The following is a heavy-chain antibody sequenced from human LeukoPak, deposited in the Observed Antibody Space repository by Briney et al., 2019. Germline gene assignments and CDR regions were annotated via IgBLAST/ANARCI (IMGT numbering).Heavy chain of an antibody. V-gene: IGHV4-34*01. CDR3: ARGPSMGY. CDR1: GGSFSGYY. CDR2: INHSGST. Sequence: SETLSLTCAVYGGSFSGYYWSWIRQPPGKGLEWIGEINHSGSTNYNPSLKSRVTISVDTSKNQFSLRLSSVTAADTAVYYCARGPSMGYWGQGTLVTVSS. J-gene: IGHJ4*02. D-gene: IGHD2-8*01.